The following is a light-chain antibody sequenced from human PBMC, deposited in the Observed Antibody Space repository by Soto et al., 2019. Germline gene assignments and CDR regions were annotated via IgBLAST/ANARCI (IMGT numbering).Light chain of an antibody. CDR1: QIVSNY. CDR2: DAS. Sequence: EIFLTQSPATLSLSPGEIATLSFRAGQIVSNYLAWYQQKPGQAPRLLIYDASTRATGIPARFSGSGSGTDFTLTISSLEPEDFAVYYCQQRGNFITLGQGTRLEIK. V-gene: IGKV3-11*01. J-gene: IGKJ5*01. CDR3: QQRGNFIT.